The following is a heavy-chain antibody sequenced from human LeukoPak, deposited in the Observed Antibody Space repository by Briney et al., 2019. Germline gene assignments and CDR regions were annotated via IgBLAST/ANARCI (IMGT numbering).Heavy chain of an antibody. CDR3: ASGGLQGAMDV. CDR2: IYYSGST. CDR1: GGSISSSY. V-gene: IGHV4-59*01. Sequence: SETLSLTCTVSGGSISSSYWSWIRQPPGKGLEWIGYIYYSGSTNYNPSVKSRVTISVDTSKNQFSLKLNSVTAADTAMYYCASGGLQGAMDVWGQGTTVTVSS. J-gene: IGHJ6*02.